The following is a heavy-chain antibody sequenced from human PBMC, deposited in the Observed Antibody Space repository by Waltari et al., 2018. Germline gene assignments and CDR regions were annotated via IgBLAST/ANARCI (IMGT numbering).Heavy chain of an antibody. J-gene: IGHJ4*02. Sequence: EVQLVESGGGLVQPGGSLRLSCAPSGFTSSNHWMHWVRQAPGKGLLCVSRINPDGRETNYADSVKGRFTISRDNAKNTLYLQMNSLRGEDTAVYYCVRGSNDWIGLDYWGQGALVTVSS. CDR1: GFTSSNHW. CDR2: INPDGRET. D-gene: IGHD3-9*01. V-gene: IGHV3-74*01. CDR3: VRGSNDWIGLDY.